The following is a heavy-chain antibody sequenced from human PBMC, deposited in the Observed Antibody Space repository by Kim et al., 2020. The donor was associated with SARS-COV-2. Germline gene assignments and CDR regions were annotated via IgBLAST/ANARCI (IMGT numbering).Heavy chain of an antibody. CDR1: GFTFRHAW. CDR2: IKSETDGGTT. D-gene: IGHD3-16*02. J-gene: IGHJ4*02. CDR3: TGDDYLWGTYRP. V-gene: IGHV3-15*01. Sequence: GGSLRLSCAASGFTFRHAWMSWVRQAPGKGLEWVGHIKSETDGGTTDYAAPVKGRFSISRDDSNNMLYLQMNSLNTEDTGLYYCTGDDYLWGTYRPWGQGTLVTVSS.